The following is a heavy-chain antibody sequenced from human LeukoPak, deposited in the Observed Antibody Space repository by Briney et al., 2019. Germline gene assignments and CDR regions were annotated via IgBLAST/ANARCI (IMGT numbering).Heavy chain of an antibody. CDR3: ARDSSQTYIATSGHIDF. CDR2: ISSDESNK. V-gene: IGHV3-30*04. Sequence: GRPLRLSCAASGFIFNNYAMHWVRQAPGRGVDWVANISSDESNKSYADSVKGRFTISRDNSKNTLYLQMDSLRAEDTALYYCARDSSQTYIATSGHIDFWGQGTLVTVS. D-gene: IGHD6-13*01. CDR1: GFIFNNYA. J-gene: IGHJ4*02.